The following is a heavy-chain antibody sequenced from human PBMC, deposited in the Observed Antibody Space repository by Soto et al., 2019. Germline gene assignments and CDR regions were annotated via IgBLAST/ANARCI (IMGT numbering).Heavy chain of an antibody. CDR3: ARARAYYGSGTRGSTTHFDY. V-gene: IGHV1-2*04. D-gene: IGHD3-10*01. Sequence: GASVKVSCKASGYTFAGYYMHWVRQAPGQGLEWMGWINPNSGGTNYAQKFQGWVTMTRDTSISTAYMELSRLRSDGTAVYYCARARAYYGSGTRGSTTHFDYWGQGTLVTVSS. J-gene: IGHJ4*02. CDR1: GYTFAGYY. CDR2: INPNSGGT.